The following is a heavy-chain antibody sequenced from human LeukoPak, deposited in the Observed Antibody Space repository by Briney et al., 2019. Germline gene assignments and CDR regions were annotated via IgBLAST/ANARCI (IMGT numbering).Heavy chain of an antibody. J-gene: IGHJ3*02. CDR2: IYTSGST. Sequence: PSETLSLTCTVSGGSISSYYWSWIRQPAGKGLEWIGRIYTSGSTNYNPSLKSRVTISVDTSKNQFSLKLSSVTAADTAVYYCARGSIRFLEWLAGHDAFDIWGQGTMVTVSS. CDR3: ARGSIRFLEWLAGHDAFDI. CDR1: GGSISSYY. V-gene: IGHV4-4*07. D-gene: IGHD3-3*01.